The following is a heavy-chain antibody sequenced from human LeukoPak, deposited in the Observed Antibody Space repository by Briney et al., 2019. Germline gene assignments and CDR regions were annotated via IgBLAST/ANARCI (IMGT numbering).Heavy chain of an antibody. V-gene: IGHV3-48*04. CDR3: ARGGGYSYGSFDY. CDR2: ISSSGSTI. J-gene: IGHJ4*02. Sequence: GGSLRLSCAASGFTFSSYGMSWVRQAPGKGLEWVSYISSSGSTIYYADSVKGRFTISRDNAKNTLYLQMNSLRAEDTAVYYCARGGGYSYGSFDYWGQGTLVTVSS. D-gene: IGHD5-18*01. CDR1: GFTFSSYG.